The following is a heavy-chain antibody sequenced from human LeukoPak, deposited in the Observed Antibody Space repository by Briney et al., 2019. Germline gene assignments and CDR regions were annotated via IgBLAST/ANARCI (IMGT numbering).Heavy chain of an antibody. J-gene: IGHJ5*02. CDR2: IYYNGST. CDR3: AKRVVVGSTPPKGWFDP. CDR1: GGSISSSSYY. D-gene: IGHD2-15*01. V-gene: IGHV4-39*01. Sequence: SETLSLTCTVSGGSISSSSYYWGWIRQPPGKGLEWIGSIYYNGSTYYNPSLKSRVTISVDTSKNQFSLKLSSVTAADTAVYYCAKRVVVGSTPPKGWFDPWGQGTLVTVSS.